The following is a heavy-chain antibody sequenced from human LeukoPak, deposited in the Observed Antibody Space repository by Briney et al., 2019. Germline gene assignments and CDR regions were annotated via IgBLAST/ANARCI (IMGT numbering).Heavy chain of an antibody. CDR3: AGEVATTFYIDY. V-gene: IGHV1-46*01. CDR1: GYTFSIYY. CDR2: ISPSGDRT. D-gene: IGHD2-15*01. Sequence: ASVKVSLTSSGYTFSIYYIRWVRQAPGQGLEWMGVISPSGDRTSYAQKFQGRVTVTGDTSTSTVYMELSSLRSEDTAVYYCAGEVATTFYIDYWSQG. J-gene: IGHJ4*02.